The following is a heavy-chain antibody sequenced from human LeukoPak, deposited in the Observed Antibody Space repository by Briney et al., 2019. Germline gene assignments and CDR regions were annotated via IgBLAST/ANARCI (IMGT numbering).Heavy chain of an antibody. Sequence: PGGSLRLSCAASGFTFNNYGMNWVRQAPGKGLEWVAFIRYDGSNKYYADSVKGRFTISRDNSKNTLYVQMNSLRAEDTAVYYCAKDADIVVSSYFDYWGQGTLVTVSS. J-gene: IGHJ4*02. V-gene: IGHV3-30*02. CDR3: AKDADIVVSSYFDY. D-gene: IGHD2-2*01. CDR1: GFTFNNYG. CDR2: IRYDGSNK.